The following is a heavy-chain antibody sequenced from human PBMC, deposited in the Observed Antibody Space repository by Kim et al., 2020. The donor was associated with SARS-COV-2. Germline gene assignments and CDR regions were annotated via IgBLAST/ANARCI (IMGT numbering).Heavy chain of an antibody. Sequence: SETLSLTCTVSGGSISSYYWSWIRQPPGKGLEWIGYIYYSGSTNYNPSLKSRVTISVDTSKNQFSLKLSSVTAADTAVYYCASKQVSSGWYEGRFDYWGQGTLVTVSS. D-gene: IGHD6-19*01. V-gene: IGHV4-59*01. CDR1: GGSISSYY. CDR3: ASKQVSSGWYEGRFDY. CDR2: IYYSGST. J-gene: IGHJ4*02.